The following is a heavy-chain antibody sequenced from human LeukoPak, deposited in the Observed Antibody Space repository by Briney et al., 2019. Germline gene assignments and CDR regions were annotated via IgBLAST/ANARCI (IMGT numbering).Heavy chain of an antibody. J-gene: IGHJ4*02. CDR3: ATSAMAPYYFEY. D-gene: IGHD5-18*01. Sequence: GGSLRLSCAASGFTFSSYSMNWVRQAPGKGLECVSSISSSSSYIYYADSMKGRFTISRDNAKNSLYLQMDSLRAEDTAVYYCATSAMAPYYFEYWGQGTLVTVSS. CDR2: ISSSSSYI. V-gene: IGHV3-21*01. CDR1: GFTFSSYS.